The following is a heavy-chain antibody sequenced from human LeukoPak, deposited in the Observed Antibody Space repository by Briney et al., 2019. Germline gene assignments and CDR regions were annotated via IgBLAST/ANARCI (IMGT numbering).Heavy chain of an antibody. V-gene: IGHV1-69*05. D-gene: IGHD6-6*01. J-gene: IGHJ5*02. CDR2: IIPIIGTA. CDR3: AIGLPPALYSSSGWFDP. Sequence: GSSVKVSCKASGGTFSSYSISWVRQAPGQGLEWMGGIIPIIGTANYAQKFQGRVTITTDESTSTAYMELSSLRSEDTAVYYCAIGLPPALYSSSGWFDPWGQGTLVTVSS. CDR1: GGTFSSYS.